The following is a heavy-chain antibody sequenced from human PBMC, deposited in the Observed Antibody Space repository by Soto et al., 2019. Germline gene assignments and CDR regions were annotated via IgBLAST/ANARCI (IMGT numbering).Heavy chain of an antibody. CDR2: TNPNSGDT. CDR1: GYTFTGYY. V-gene: IGHV1-2*02. J-gene: IGHJ6*02. D-gene: IGHD1-26*01. CDR3: AKGGAIVAAGTRVYLYNAMDV. Sequence: GASVKVSCKASGYTFTGYYVHWVRQAPGQGLEGMGWTNPNSGDTYLAQRFQGRVTMNRDTSIGTAYMELRGLTSDDTAEYYCAKGGAIVAAGTRVYLYNAMDVWGQGTTVTVSS.